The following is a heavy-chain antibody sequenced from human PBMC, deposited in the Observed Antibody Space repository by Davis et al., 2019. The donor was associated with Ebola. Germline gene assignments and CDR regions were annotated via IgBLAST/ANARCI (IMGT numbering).Heavy chain of an antibody. CDR2: IWYDGSNK. V-gene: IGHV3-33*01. CDR3: ARDLSLWGIAARGAFDY. Sequence: PGGSLRLSCAASGFTFSSYGMHWVRQAPGKGLEWVAVIWYDGSNKYYADSVKGRFTISRDNSKNTLYLQMNSLRAEDTAVYYCARDLSLWGIAARGAFDYWGQGTLVTVSS. D-gene: IGHD6-6*01. CDR1: GFTFSSYG. J-gene: IGHJ4*02.